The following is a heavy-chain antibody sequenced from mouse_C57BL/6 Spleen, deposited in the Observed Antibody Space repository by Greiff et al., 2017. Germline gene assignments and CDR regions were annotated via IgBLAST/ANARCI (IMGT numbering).Heavy chain of an antibody. D-gene: IGHD1-1*01. CDR1: GYAFSSSW. J-gene: IGHJ4*01. V-gene: IGHV1-82*01. CDR3: ERVTTLNYAMDY. CDR2: IYPGDGDT. Sequence: QVHVQQSGPELVKPGASVKISCKASGYAFSSSWMNWVKQRPGKGLEWIGRIYPGDGDTNYNGKFKGKATLTADKSSSTADMHLSSLPSEDSAVYFCERVTTLNYAMDYWGQGTSVTVSS.